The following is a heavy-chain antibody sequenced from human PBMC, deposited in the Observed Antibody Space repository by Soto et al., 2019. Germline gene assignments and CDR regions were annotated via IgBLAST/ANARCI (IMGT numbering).Heavy chain of an antibody. V-gene: IGHV1-45*02. D-gene: IGHD3-10*01. CDR1: GYTFTYRY. CDR2: ITPFNGNT. J-gene: IGHJ4*02. Sequence: ASVKVSCKASGYTFTYRYLHWVRQAPGQALEWMGWITPFNGNTNYAQKFQDRVTITRDRSMSTAYMELSSLRSEDTAMYYCAGSRGVIISLDYWGQGTLVTVSS. CDR3: AGSRGVIISLDY.